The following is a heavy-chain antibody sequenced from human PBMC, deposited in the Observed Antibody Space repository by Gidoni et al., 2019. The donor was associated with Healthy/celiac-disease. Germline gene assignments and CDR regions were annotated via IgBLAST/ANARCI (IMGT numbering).Heavy chain of an antibody. Sequence: VPLQQCGAGMLNPSATLSLPCAVYGGPFRGYYWSWIRQPPGKGMEWIGEINHSGSTNYNPSLKSQVTISVDTSKNQFSLKLSSVTAADTAVYYCARGSITMVQGGKFDYWGQGTLVTVSS. CDR2: INHSGST. J-gene: IGHJ4*02. CDR1: GGPFRGYY. D-gene: IGHD3-10*01. CDR3: ARGSITMVQGGKFDY. V-gene: IGHV4-34*01.